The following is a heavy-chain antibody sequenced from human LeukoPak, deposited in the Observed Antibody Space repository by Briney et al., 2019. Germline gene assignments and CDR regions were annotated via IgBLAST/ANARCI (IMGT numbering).Heavy chain of an antibody. V-gene: IGHV4-61*02. CDR3: AREPGYCSGGSCYSGHFQH. CDR1: GGSISSGSYY. Sequence: PPQTLSLTCTVSGGSISSGSYYWSWIRQPAGKGLEWIGRIYTSGSTNYNPSLKSRVTISVDTSKNQFSLKLSSVTAADTAVYYCAREPGYCSGGSCYSGHFQHWGQGTLVTVSS. CDR2: IYTSGST. D-gene: IGHD2-15*01. J-gene: IGHJ1*01.